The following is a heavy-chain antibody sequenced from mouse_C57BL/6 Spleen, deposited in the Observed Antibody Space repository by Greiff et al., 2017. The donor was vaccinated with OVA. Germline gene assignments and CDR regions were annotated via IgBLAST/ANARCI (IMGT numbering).Heavy chain of an antibody. V-gene: IGHV1-53*01. D-gene: IGHD2-12*01. Sequence: VKLQQPGTELVKPGASVKLSCKASGYTFTSYWMHWVKQRPGQGLEWIGNINPSNGGTNYNEKFKSKATLTVDKSSSTAYMQLSSLTSEDSAVYYCARWRENDETWFAYWGQGTLVTVSA. CDR1: GYTFTSYW. CDR2: INPSNGGT. J-gene: IGHJ3*01. CDR3: ARWRENDETWFAY.